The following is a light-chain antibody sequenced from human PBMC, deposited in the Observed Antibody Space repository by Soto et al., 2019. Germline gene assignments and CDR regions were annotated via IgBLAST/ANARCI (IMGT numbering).Light chain of an antibody. CDR2: DAS. V-gene: IGKV3-11*01. Sequence: EIVLTQSPATLSLSPGETATLSCRASQSVSRHLVWYQQKPGQAPRLLIYDASIRATGIPARFSGSGSGTDFTLTISSLEPEDFALYYCQQRSSWPRAFGQGTRLEIK. CDR3: QQRSSWPRA. CDR1: QSVSRH. J-gene: IGKJ5*01.